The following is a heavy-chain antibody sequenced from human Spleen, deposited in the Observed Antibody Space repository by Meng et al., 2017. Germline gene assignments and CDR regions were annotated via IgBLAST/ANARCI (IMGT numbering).Heavy chain of an antibody. CDR2: INPNDGNT. J-gene: IGHJ3*02. D-gene: IGHD5-12*01. V-gene: IGHV1-8*03. CDR3: ARLAPPASGGYEYPFDI. CDR1: GYSFSDYD. Sequence: GESLKISCKASGYSFSDYDINWVRQANGQGLEWMGWINPNDGNTRYAQQFQGRLSITGSTSLSTAYLELNSLRFDDTAVYYCARLAPPASGGYEYPFDIWGQGTMVTVSS.